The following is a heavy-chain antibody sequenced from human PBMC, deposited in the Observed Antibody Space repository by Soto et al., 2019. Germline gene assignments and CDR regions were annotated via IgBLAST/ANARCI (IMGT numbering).Heavy chain of an antibody. CDR3: ARGAWYYYGSGRRAAFDI. CDR2: IYHSGST. Sequence: SETLSLTCTVSGGSVSSNSYSCSWIRQPPGKGLEWIGYIYHSGSTYYNPSLKSRVTISVDRSKNQFSLKLSSVTAADTAVYYCARGAWYYYGSGRRAAFDIWGQGTMVTVSS. D-gene: IGHD3-10*01. CDR1: GGSVSSNSYS. V-gene: IGHV4-30-2*01. J-gene: IGHJ3*02.